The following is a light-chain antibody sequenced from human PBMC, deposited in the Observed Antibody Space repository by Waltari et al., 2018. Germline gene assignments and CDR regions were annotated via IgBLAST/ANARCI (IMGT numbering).Light chain of an antibody. CDR3: QQRSNWPLT. V-gene: IGKV3-11*01. CDR2: DAS. CDR1: QSVSSY. Sequence: EIVLTQSPATLSLSPGERATLSCRASQSVSSYLAWYQHKPGQAPRLLIYDASNSATGIPARFTVIGSGTDFILTISSLESEDFAVYYCQQRSNWPLTFGGGTKVEIK. J-gene: IGKJ4*01.